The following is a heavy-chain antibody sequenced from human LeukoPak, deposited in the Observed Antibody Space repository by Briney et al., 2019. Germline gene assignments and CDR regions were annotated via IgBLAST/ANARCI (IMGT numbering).Heavy chain of an antibody. V-gene: IGHV3-30*03. Sequence: PGGSLRLSCAASGFTVSSNYMSWVRQAPGKGLEWVAVISYDGSNKYYADSVKGRFTISRDNSKNTLYLQMNSLRAEDTAVYYCARDFHDRYDYWGQGTLVTVSS. D-gene: IGHD3-3*01. CDR2: ISYDGSNK. CDR1: GFTVSSNY. J-gene: IGHJ4*02. CDR3: ARDFHDRYDY.